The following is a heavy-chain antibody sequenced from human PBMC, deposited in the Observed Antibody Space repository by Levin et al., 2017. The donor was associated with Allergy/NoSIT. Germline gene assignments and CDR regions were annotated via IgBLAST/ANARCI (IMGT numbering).Heavy chain of an antibody. CDR3: ARGYGWGTYYHY. D-gene: IGHD3-10*01. CDR1: GYTFTDYY. J-gene: IGHJ4*02. CDR2: INPSGGDP. Sequence: ASVKVSCKASGYTFTDYYMHWVRQAPGQGLEWMGIINPSGGDPSYAQNFQGRVTMTRDTSTSTVYMELSSLRSEDTAVYYCARGYGWGTYYHYWGQGTLVTVSS. V-gene: IGHV1-46*01.